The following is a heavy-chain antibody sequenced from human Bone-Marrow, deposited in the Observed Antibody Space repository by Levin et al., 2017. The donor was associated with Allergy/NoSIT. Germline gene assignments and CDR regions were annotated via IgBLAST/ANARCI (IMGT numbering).Heavy chain of an antibody. CDR1: GFTFSGSA. V-gene: IGHV3-73*01. Sequence: PGGSLRLSCAASGFTFSGSAMHWVRQASGKGLEWVGRIRSKANSYATAYAASVKGRFTISRDDSKNTAYLQMNSLKTEDTAVYYCTQSYDYVWGSYRPPPFDYWGQGTLVTVSS. CDR2: IRSKANSYAT. J-gene: IGHJ4*02. CDR3: TQSYDYVWGSYRPPPFDY. D-gene: IGHD3-16*02.